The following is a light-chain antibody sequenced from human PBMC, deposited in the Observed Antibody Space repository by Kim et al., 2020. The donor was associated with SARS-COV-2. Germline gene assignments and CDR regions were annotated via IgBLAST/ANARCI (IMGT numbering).Light chain of an antibody. J-gene: IGLJ2*01. CDR3: SSYTSSGTLVI. CDR1: SSDIGGYNY. Sequence: QSITISCTGTSSDIGGYNYVSWYQQYPDKAPKLLIYDVTDRPSRVSNRFSGSKSGNTASLTISGLQAEDEGYYYCSSYTSSGTLVIFGGGTQLTVL. V-gene: IGLV2-14*03. CDR2: DVT.